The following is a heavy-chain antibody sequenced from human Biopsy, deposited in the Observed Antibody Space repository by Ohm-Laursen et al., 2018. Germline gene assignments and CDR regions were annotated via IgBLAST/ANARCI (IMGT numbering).Heavy chain of an antibody. J-gene: IGHJ2*01. V-gene: IGHV4-59*08. D-gene: IGHD1-26*01. Sequence: SQTRSLTCTVSGGPISSYYWSWIRQPPGKGLEWIGYIYYTGSTNYNPSLKSRVTISVDTSMNHLSLRLTSVTAADTAVYYCARHAPSYSGSYWRYFDLWGRGTLVTVSS. CDR3: ARHAPSYSGSYWRYFDL. CDR1: GGPISSYY. CDR2: IYYTGST.